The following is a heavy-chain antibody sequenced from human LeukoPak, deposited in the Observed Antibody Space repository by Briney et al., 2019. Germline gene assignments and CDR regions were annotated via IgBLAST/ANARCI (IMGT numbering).Heavy chain of an antibody. CDR2: INSDGSST. D-gene: IGHD4-17*01. V-gene: IGHV3-74*01. CDR1: GFTFSSYW. J-gene: IGHJ4*02. Sequence: PGGSLRLSCAASGFTFSSYWMHWVRQAPGKGLVWVSRINSDGSSTSYADSVKGRFTISGDNAKNTLYLQMNSLRAEDTAVYYCARDYGDYNFDYWGQGTLVTVSS. CDR3: ARDYGDYNFDY.